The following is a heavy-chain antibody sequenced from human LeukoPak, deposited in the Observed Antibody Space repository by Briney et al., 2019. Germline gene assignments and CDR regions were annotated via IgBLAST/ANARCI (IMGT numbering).Heavy chain of an antibody. CDR3: ARAPLRLLYDY. J-gene: IGHJ4*02. D-gene: IGHD2-2*02. V-gene: IGHV3-21*01. CDR1: GFTFSSYS. CDR2: ISSSSSYI. Sequence: GGSLRLSCAASGFTFSSYSTNWVRQAPGKGLEWVSSISSSSSYIYYADSVKGRFTISRDNAKNSLYLQMNSLRAEDTAVYYCARAPLRLLYDYWGQGTLVTVSS.